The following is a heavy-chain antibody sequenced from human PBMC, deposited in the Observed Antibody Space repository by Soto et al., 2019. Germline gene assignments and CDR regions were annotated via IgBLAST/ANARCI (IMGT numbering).Heavy chain of an antibody. J-gene: IGHJ4*02. Sequence: QVQLQESGPGLVKPSETLSLTCTVSGGSISRYYWTWIRQPPGKGLEWIGHIYHSGTSSYNPSLKSRVTISRVASKTQLSLKLSSVTAADTAVYYCARVSPGMGYNFDYWGQGTLVTVSS. CDR3: ARVSPGMGYNFDY. D-gene: IGHD6-13*01. CDR1: GGSISRYY. CDR2: IYHSGTS. V-gene: IGHV4-59*01.